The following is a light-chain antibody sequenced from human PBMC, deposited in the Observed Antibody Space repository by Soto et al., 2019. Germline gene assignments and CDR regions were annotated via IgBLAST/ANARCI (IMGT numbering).Light chain of an antibody. J-gene: IGLJ1*01. CDR1: SSDVGGYDY. V-gene: IGLV2-8*01. Sequence: QSALTQPPSASGSPGQSVTISCTGTSSDVGGYDYVSWYLQHPGKAPKLMIYEVTIRPSGVSDHFSGSKSGNTASLTVSGLQAEDEADYYCSSYTGSNPSYVFGTGTKLTVL. CDR2: EVT. CDR3: SSYTGSNPSYV.